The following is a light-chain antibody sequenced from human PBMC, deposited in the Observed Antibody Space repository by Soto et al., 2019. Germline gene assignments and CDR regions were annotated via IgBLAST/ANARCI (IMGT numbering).Light chain of an antibody. CDR3: AAWDDSLNAVV. V-gene: IGLV1-44*01. Sequence: QSVLTQPPSASGTPGQRVTIPCSGSSSNIGSNTVNWYQQLPGTAPKLFIYSNNQRPSGVPDRCSGSKSGTSASLAISGLQSEDEADYYCAAWDDSLNAVVFGGGTKVTVL. CDR2: SNN. J-gene: IGLJ2*01. CDR1: SSNIGSNT.